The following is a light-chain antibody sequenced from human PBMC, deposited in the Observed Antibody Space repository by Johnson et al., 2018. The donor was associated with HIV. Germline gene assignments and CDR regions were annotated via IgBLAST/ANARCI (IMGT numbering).Light chain of an antibody. V-gene: IGLV1-51*01. J-gene: IGLJ1*01. CDR1: SSNIGNNY. Sequence: QSVLTQPPSVSAAPGQKVTISCSGSSSNIGNNYVSWYQQLPGTAPKLLIYDNNKRPSGIPDRFSGSKSGTSATLGITGLQTGDEADYYCGTWDNSLSAGVFGTGTNGTVL. CDR2: DNN. CDR3: GTWDNSLSAGV.